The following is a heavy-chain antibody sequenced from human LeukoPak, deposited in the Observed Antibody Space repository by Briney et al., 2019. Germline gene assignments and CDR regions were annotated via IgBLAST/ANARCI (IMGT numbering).Heavy chain of an antibody. J-gene: IGHJ4*02. Sequence: PGGSLRLSCAASGFTFSSYGMHWVRQAPGKGLEWVAVISYDGSNKYYADSVKGRFTISRDNSKNTLYLQMNSLRAEDTAVYYCARVDSGSLPGAFDYWGQGTLVTVSS. CDR1: GFTFSSYG. D-gene: IGHD1-26*01. CDR2: ISYDGSNK. CDR3: ARVDSGSLPGAFDY. V-gene: IGHV3-30*03.